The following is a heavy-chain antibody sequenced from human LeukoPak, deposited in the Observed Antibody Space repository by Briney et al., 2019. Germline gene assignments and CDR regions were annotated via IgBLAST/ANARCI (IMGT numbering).Heavy chain of an antibody. V-gene: IGHV1-69*13. CDR2: IIPIFGTA. J-gene: IGHJ1*01. CDR3: ASRGYMNYYDSSGYYPPAEYFQH. CDR1: GYTFTSYG. Sequence: ASVKVSCKASGYTFTSYGISWVRQAPGQGLEWMGGIIPIFGTANYAQKFQGRVTITADESTSTAYMELSSLRSEDTAVYYCASRGYMNYYDSSGYYPPAEYFQHWGQGTLVTVSS. D-gene: IGHD3-22*01.